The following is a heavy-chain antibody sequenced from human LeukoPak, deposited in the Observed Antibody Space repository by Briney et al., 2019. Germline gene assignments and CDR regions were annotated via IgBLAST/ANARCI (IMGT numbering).Heavy chain of an antibody. D-gene: IGHD3-16*02. CDR1: GYTFTSYA. J-gene: IGHJ4*02. V-gene: IGHV1-3*01. CDR3: ARPYDYVWGSYRYTLDY. Sequence: ASVKSSCKASGYTFTSYAMHWVRQAPGQRLEWMGWINAGNGNTKYSQKFQGRVTITRDTSASTAYMELSSLRSEDTAVYYCARPYDYVWGSYRYTLDYWGQGTLVTVSS. CDR2: INAGNGNT.